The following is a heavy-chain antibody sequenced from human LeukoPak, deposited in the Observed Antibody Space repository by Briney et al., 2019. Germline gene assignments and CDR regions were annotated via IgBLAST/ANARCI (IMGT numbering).Heavy chain of an antibody. CDR3: ARGWARSYPRIVHYYYYMDV. CDR1: GGSISSSSYY. V-gene: IGHV4-39*07. J-gene: IGHJ6*03. Sequence: SETLSLTCTVSGGSISSSSYYWGWIRQPPGKGLEWIGSIYYSGSTYYNPSLKSRVTISVDTSKNQFSLKLSSVTAADTAVYYCARGWARSYPRIVHYYYYMDVWGKGTTVTVSS. CDR2: IYYSGST. D-gene: IGHD1-26*01.